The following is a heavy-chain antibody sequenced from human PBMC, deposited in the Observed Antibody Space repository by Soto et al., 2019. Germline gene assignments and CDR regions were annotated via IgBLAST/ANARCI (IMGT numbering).Heavy chain of an antibody. CDR3: ARARNRNVLHYFAY. Sequence: GESLKISCKGSEESFSNYWIDWVRQMPGKGLERMGITYPGDSETRYSPSFQGQVTISVDKFTSTAYLQWSSLKASDSAMYYCARARNRNVLHYFAYWGQGTLVTVSS. CDR1: EESFSNYW. CDR2: TYPGDSET. J-gene: IGHJ4*02. V-gene: IGHV5-51*01. D-gene: IGHD1-1*01.